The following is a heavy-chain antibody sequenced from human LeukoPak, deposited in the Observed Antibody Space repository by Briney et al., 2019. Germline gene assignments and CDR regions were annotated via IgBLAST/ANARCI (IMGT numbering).Heavy chain of an antibody. CDR3: ARHVGIVLMVYEGNFDY. CDR1: GGSISSSSYY. D-gene: IGHD2-8*01. CDR2: IYYSGST. J-gene: IGHJ4*02. Sequence: PSETLSLTCTVSGGSISSSSYYWGWLRQPPGKGLEWIGSIYYSGSTYYNPSLKSRVTISVDTSKNQFSLKLSSVTAADTAVYYCARHVGIVLMVYEGNFDYWGQGTLVTVSS. V-gene: IGHV4-39*01.